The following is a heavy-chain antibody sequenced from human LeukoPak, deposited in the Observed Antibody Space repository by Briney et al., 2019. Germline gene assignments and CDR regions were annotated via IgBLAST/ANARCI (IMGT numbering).Heavy chain of an antibody. CDR2: IRYDGSNK. D-gene: IGHD4-17*01. J-gene: IGHJ4*02. CDR3: AKDRITDYGDYDDY. CDR1: GFTFSSYG. Sequence: GGSLRLSCAASGFTFSSYGMHWVRQAPGKGLEWVAFIRYDGSNKYYADSVKGRFTISRDNSKNTLYLQMNSLRAEDTAVYYCAKDRITDYGDYDDYWGQGTLVTVSS. V-gene: IGHV3-30*02.